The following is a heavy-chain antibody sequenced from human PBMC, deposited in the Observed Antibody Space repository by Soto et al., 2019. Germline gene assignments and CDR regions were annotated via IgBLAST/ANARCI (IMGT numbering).Heavy chain of an antibody. J-gene: IGHJ4*02. CDR2: IYPGDSDT. D-gene: IGHD2-2*01. CDR3: ARHAGYCSSTTCSQNDY. Sequence: PGESLKISCKGSEYSFTSYWIAWVRQMPGKGLEWMGIIYPGDSDTIYSPSFQGQVTISADKSISTAYLQWSSLKASDTATCYCARHAGYCSSTTCSQNDYWGQGTLVTVSS. CDR1: EYSFTSYW. V-gene: IGHV5-51*01.